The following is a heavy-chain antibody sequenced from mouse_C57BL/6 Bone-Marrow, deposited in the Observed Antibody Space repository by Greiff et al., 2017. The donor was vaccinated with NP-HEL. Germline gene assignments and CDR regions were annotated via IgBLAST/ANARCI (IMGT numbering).Heavy chain of an antibody. D-gene: IGHD4-1*01. J-gene: IGHJ1*03. CDR1: GCTFTSYW. CDR2: IHPNSGST. Sequence: QVQLQQPGAELVKPGASVKLSCKASGCTFTSYWMHWVKQRPGQGLEWIGMIHPNSGSTNYNEKFKSKATLTVDKSSSTAYMQLSSLTSEDSAVYYCARYGNWDVGYFDVWGTGTTVTVSS. CDR3: ARYGNWDVGYFDV. V-gene: IGHV1-64*01.